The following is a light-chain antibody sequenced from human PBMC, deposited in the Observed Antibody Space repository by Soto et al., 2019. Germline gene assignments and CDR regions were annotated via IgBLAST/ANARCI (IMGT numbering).Light chain of an antibody. Sequence: QSALTQPRSVSGSPGQSVTISCSGTSTDVGGYNYVSWYQQHPGKAPKLMIYGVTKRPSGVPDRFSASKSGNTASLTISGLQAEDEADYYCCSYAGSYTWVFGGGTKLTVL. J-gene: IGLJ3*02. CDR1: STDVGGYNY. CDR2: GVT. CDR3: CSYAGSYTWV. V-gene: IGLV2-11*01.